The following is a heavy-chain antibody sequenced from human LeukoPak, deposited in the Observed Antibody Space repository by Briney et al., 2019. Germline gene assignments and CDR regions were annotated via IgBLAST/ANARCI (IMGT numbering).Heavy chain of an antibody. CDR2: IYYSGST. Sequence: SQTLSLTCTVSGASVSSGGDYWSWIRQHPGKGLEWIGYIYYSGSTYYNPSLKSRVTISEDTSKNQFSLKLSSVTAADTAVYYCASRIGYSYGIDYWGQGTLVTVSS. D-gene: IGHD5-18*01. CDR3: ASRIGYSYGIDY. J-gene: IGHJ4*02. V-gene: IGHV4-31*03. CDR1: GASVSSGGDY.